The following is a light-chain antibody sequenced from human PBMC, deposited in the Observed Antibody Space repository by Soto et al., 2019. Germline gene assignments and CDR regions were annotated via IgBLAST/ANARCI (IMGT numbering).Light chain of an antibody. J-gene: IGLJ2*01. Sequence: QSVLTQPPSASGTPGQRVTISCSGSSSNSGSNTVNWYKQLPGTAPQLLIYSNNQRPSEVPDRFSGSKSGTSASLAISGLQSEDEADYYCAAWDDSLNGHVVFGGGTKVTVL. CDR3: AAWDDSLNGHVV. CDR2: SNN. CDR1: SSNSGSNT. V-gene: IGLV1-44*01.